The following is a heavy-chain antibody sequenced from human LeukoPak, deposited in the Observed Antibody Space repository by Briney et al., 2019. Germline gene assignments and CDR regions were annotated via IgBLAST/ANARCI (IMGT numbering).Heavy chain of an antibody. D-gene: IGHD2-15*01. V-gene: IGHV5-51*01. CDR2: IYPGDSDT. Sequence: GESLKISCQGSGYSFINDWSSWVRQMPGKGLEWMGIIYPGDSDTRYSPSFQGQVTISADKSISTAYLQWSSLEASDTAMYYCARRGCNGGSCYGYWGQGTLVTVSS. CDR3: ARRGCNGGSCYGY. CDR1: GYSFINDW. J-gene: IGHJ4*03.